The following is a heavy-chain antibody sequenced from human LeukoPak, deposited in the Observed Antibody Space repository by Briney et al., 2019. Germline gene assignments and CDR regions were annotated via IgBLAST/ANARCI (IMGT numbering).Heavy chain of an antibody. CDR3: ARDGVVITGGYYFDY. CDR2: VSAYNGNT. D-gene: IGHD3-3*01. V-gene: IGHV1-18*01. CDR1: GYTLTSYG. J-gene: IGHJ4*02. Sequence: ASVKVSCKASGYTLTSYGISWVRQAPGQGLEWMGWVSAYNGNTNYAQKLQGRVTMTTDTSTSTAYMELRSLRSDDTAVYYCARDGVVITGGYYFDYWGQGTLVTVSS.